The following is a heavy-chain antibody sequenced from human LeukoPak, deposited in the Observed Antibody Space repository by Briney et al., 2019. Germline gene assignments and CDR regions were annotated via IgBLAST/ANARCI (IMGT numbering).Heavy chain of an antibody. V-gene: IGHV3-9*01. J-gene: IGHJ4*02. CDR2: ISWNRVSI. CDR3: AREERRRYYDFWSGHQDFAFDY. Sequence: GGPLRLSWAASGFTLVDYAMHGVRQAPGKGLEGVSGISWNRVSIGYADSVKGRFTISRDNAKNSLYLQMNSLRAEDTALYYCAREERRRYYDFWSGHQDFAFDYWGQGTLVTVSS. D-gene: IGHD3-3*01. CDR1: GFTLVDYA.